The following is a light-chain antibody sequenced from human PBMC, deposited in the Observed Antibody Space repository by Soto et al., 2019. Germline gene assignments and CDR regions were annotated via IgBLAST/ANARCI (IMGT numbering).Light chain of an antibody. V-gene: IGKV1-12*02. CDR2: AAS. CDR3: QQDNSFPFS. CDR1: QVINKW. Sequence: DIQMTQSPSSVSASVGDRVTITCRASQVINKWLAWYQQKPGKAPKLLMYAASSLQSGVPSRFSGSGSWTDSTLTISSPQAEDVVHDYCQQDNSFPFSFGPGTKVHIK. J-gene: IGKJ3*01.